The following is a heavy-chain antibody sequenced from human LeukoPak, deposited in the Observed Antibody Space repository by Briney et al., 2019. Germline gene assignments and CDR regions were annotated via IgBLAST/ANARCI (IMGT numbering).Heavy chain of an antibody. J-gene: IGHJ4*02. CDR1: GFTFSSYA. Sequence: TGGSLRLSCAASGFTFSSYAMHWVRQAPGKGLEWVAVISYDGSNKYYADSVKGRFTISRDNSKNTLYLQMNSLRAEDTAVYYCAKGPNSGPAADYFDYWGQGTLVTVSS. CDR3: AKGPNSGPAADYFDY. D-gene: IGHD2-2*01. CDR2: ISYDGSNK. V-gene: IGHV3-30*04.